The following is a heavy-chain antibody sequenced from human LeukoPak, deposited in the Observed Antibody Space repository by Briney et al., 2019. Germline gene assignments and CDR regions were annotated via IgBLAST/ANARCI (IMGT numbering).Heavy chain of an antibody. CDR3: AREGGLYSSSSSWGLFDY. J-gene: IGHJ4*02. Sequence: ASVKVSCKASGYTFTSYAMNWVRQAPGQGLEWMGWINTNTGNPTYAQGFTERFVFSLDTSVSTAYLQISSLKAEDTAVYYCAREGGLYSSSSSWGLFDYWGQGTLVTVSS. D-gene: IGHD6-6*01. V-gene: IGHV7-4-1*02. CDR2: INTNTGNP. CDR1: GYTFTSYA.